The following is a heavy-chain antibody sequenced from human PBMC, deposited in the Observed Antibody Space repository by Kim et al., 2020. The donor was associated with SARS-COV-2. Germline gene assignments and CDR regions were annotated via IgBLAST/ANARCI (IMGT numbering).Heavy chain of an antibody. J-gene: IGHJ4*02. Sequence: SETLSLTCTVSGGSISSSSYYWGWIRQPPGKGLEWIGSIYYSGSTYYNPSLKSRVTISVDTSKNQFSLKLSSVTAADTAVYYCARSNYDILTGYQKGFDYWGQGTLVTVSS. V-gene: IGHV4-39*01. CDR3: ARSNYDILTGYQKGFDY. CDR2: IYYSGST. CDR1: GGSISSSSYY. D-gene: IGHD3-9*01.